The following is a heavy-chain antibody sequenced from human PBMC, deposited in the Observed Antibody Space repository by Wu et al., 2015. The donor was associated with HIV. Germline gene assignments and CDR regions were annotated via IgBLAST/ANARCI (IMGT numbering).Heavy chain of an antibody. D-gene: IGHD2-2*01. J-gene: IGHJ2*01. CDR1: GYTFTSYG. Sequence: QVQLVQSGAEVKKPGASVKVSCKASGYTFTSYGISWVRQAPGQGLEWMGWISAYNGNTNYAQKLQGRVTMTTDTSTSTAYMELRSLRSDDTAVYYCAREPIPDIVVVPAAMRXWYFDLVGPWHPGHCLL. V-gene: IGHV1-18*01. CDR3: AREPIPDIVVVPAAMRXWYFDL. CDR2: ISAYNGNT.